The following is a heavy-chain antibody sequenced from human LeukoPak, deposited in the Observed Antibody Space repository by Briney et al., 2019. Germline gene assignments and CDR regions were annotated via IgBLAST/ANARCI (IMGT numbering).Heavy chain of an antibody. V-gene: IGHV3-30*18. CDR2: ISYDGSNK. CDR3: AKDGAPTYYYDSSGYPDDY. D-gene: IGHD3-22*01. CDR1: GFTFSSYG. Sequence: GGSLRLSCAASGFTFSSYGMHWVRQAPGKGLEWVAVISYDGSNKYYADSVKGRFTISRDNSKNTLYLRMNSLRAEDTAVYYCAKDGAPTYYYDSSGYPDDYWGQGTLVTVSS. J-gene: IGHJ4*02.